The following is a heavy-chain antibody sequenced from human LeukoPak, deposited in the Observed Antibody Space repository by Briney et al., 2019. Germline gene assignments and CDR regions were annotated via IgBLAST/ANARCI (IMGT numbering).Heavy chain of an antibody. D-gene: IGHD6-6*01. Sequence: GGSLRLSCAASGFTFTDSYMTWIRQAPGKGLEWVSCISPSGSATYYVDSVRGRFTISRDNAKNSLYLQMNNLRVEDTAVYYCVSYRSSPGTFDYWGQGPLVTVSS. V-gene: IGHV3-11*04. J-gene: IGHJ4*02. CDR1: GFTFTDSY. CDR3: VSYRSSPGTFDY. CDR2: ISPSGSAT.